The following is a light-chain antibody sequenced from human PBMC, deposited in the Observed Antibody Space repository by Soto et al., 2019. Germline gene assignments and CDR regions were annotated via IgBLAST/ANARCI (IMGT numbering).Light chain of an antibody. CDR3: QQRSEWPIT. CDR1: QSVSSY. J-gene: IGKJ5*01. Sequence: EIVLTQSPATLSLSPWERATLSCRASQSVSSYLAWYQQKPGQAPRLFIFDASNRATGVPARFSGSRSGTDFTLTISSLEPEDFAVYFCQQRSEWPITFGQGTRLEIK. CDR2: DAS. V-gene: IGKV3-11*01.